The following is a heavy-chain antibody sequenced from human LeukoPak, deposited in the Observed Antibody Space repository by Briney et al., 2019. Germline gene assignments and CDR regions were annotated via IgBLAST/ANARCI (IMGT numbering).Heavy chain of an antibody. CDR1: GGSLSGYY. Sequence: SETLSLTCAVYGGSLSGYYWNWIRQPPGKGLEWIGEINHSGTTNYNPSLKSRVTISMNTSKNQFSLKLNSVTAADTALYYCARDRYNWNGEVSWGPGTLVTVAS. D-gene: IGHD1-20*01. J-gene: IGHJ5*02. CDR3: ARDRYNWNGEVS. V-gene: IGHV4-34*01. CDR2: INHSGTT.